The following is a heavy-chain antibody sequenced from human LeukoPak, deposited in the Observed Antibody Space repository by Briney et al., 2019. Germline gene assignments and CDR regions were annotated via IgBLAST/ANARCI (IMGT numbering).Heavy chain of an antibody. D-gene: IGHD3-22*01. CDR2: IKQDRSEK. V-gene: IGHV3-7*03. J-gene: IGHJ4*01. CDR3: ASPRPIYYDSKKGFDS. CDR1: GFTFSSSW. Sequence: GGSLRLSCAASGFTFSSSWMSWVRQAPGKGLEGVANIKQDRSEKYYVDSVKGRFTISRDNAKNSLYLQMNSLRAEDTAVYYCASPRPIYYDSKKGFDSRGHGTLVTVSS.